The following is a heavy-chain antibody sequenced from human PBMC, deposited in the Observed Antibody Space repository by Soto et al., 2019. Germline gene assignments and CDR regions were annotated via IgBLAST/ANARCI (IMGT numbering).Heavy chain of an antibody. Sequence: EVQLVESGGGLVQPGGSLRLSCAASGFTVSSNYMSWVRQAPGKGLEWVSVIYSGGSTYYADSVKGRFNISRDNSKNTLYLQMNSLRAEDTAVYYCARAAAGTNYYYCYYMCVWGKGTTVTVSS. CDR2: IYSGGST. V-gene: IGHV3-66*01. D-gene: IGHD6-13*01. CDR1: GFTVSSNY. CDR3: ARAAAGTNYYYCYYMCV. J-gene: IGHJ6*03.